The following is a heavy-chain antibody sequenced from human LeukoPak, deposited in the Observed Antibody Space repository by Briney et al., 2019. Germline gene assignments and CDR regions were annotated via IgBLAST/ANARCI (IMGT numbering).Heavy chain of an antibody. J-gene: IGHJ2*01. D-gene: IGHD2-15*01. CDR1: GGSITSYY. V-gene: IGHV4-59*08. CDR2: IYYSGST. CDR3: ARPPYCSGGSCFSGGYWYFDL. Sequence: SETLSLTRSVSGGSITSYYWSWIRQPPGKGLEWIGYIYYSGSTNYNPSLKSRVTIAVDTSKNQFSLKLSSVIAADTAVYYCARPPYCSGGSCFSGGYWYFDLWGRGTLVTVSS.